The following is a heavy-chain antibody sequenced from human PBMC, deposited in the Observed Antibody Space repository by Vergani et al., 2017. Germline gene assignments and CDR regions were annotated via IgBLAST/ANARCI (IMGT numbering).Heavy chain of an antibody. CDR1: GFTVSSNY. CDR3: AREDIVVVPAAMVDY. CDR2: IYSGGST. V-gene: IGHV3-53*04. J-gene: IGHJ4*02. D-gene: IGHD2-2*01. Sequence: VQLVESGGGVVQPGGSLRLSCAASGFTVSSNYMSWVRQAPGKGLEWVSVIYSGGSTYYADSVKGRFTISRHNSKNTLYLQMNSLRAEDTAVYYCAREDIVVVPAAMVDYWGQGTLVTVSS.